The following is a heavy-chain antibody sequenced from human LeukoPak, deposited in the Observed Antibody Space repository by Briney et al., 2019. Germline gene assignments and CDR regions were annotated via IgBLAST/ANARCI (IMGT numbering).Heavy chain of an antibody. J-gene: IGHJ6*03. D-gene: IGHD3-22*01. CDR3: ARDSSGYYSSYYMDV. CDR2: IYYSGST. V-gene: IGHV4-59*01. CDR1: GGSISSYY. Sequence: SETLSLTCTVSGGSISSYYWSWIRQPPGKGLEWIGYIYYSGSTNYNPSLKSRVTISLDASNNQFSLKLSSVTAADTAVYYCARDSSGYYSSYYMDVWGKGTTVTVSS.